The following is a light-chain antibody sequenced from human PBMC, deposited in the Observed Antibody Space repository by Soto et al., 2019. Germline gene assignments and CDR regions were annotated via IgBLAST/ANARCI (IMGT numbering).Light chain of an antibody. Sequence: DIQMTQSPSSLSASVGDRVTITCRASQSISNYLNWYQQKPWTAPKLLIYTASSLQSGVPSRFSGSGSGTYFTLPISSLEADDFETCYCQQCHSTPFTFGGGTK. CDR2: TAS. V-gene: IGKV1-39*01. CDR3: QQCHSTPFT. J-gene: IGKJ4*01. CDR1: QSISNY.